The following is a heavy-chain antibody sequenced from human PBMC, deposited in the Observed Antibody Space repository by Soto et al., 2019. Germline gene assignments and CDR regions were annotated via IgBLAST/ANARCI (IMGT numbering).Heavy chain of an antibody. V-gene: IGHV1-18*01. CDR1: GYTFTSYG. J-gene: IGHJ3*02. CDR3: ARDTPAAAEHDAFDI. CDR2: ISAYNGNT. Sequence: ASVKVSCKASGYTFTSYGISWVRQAPGQGLEWMGWISAYNGNTNYAQKLQGRVTMTTDTSTSTAYMELRSLRSDDTAVYYCARDTPAAAEHDAFDIWGQGTMVTVSS. D-gene: IGHD2-2*01.